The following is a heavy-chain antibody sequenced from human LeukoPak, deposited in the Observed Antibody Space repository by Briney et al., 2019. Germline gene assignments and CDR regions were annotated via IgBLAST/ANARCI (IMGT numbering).Heavy chain of an antibody. Sequence: PGGSLRLSCVASGFTFSTYWMHWVRHAPGKGLVWVSRINSDGSTTTYADSVKGRFTISRDNVKNTVYLQMNSLRAEDTALYYCGRAYDFSRHWGQGTLVTVS. J-gene: IGHJ4*02. CDR1: GFTFSTYW. V-gene: IGHV3-74*01. CDR2: INSDGSTT. D-gene: IGHD3-3*01. CDR3: GRAYDFSRH.